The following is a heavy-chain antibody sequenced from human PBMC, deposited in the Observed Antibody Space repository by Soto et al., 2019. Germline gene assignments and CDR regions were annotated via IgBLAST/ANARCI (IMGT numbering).Heavy chain of an antibody. D-gene: IGHD3-10*01. CDR3: AAASVNYYGSGTDI. J-gene: IGHJ3*02. CDR2: IVVGSGNT. CDR1: GFTFTSSA. Sequence: SVKVSCKASGFTFTSSAVQWVRQARGQRLEWIGWIVVGSGNTNYAQKFQERVTITRDMSASTAYMELSSLRSEDTAVYYCAAASVNYYGSGTDIWGQGTMVTVSS. V-gene: IGHV1-58*01.